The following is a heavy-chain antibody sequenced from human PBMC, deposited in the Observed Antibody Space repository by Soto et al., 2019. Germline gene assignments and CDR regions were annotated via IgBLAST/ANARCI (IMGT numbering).Heavy chain of an antibody. V-gene: IGHV1-2*02. CDR3: ARGYIQGVQRWGYYGMDV. D-gene: IGHD1-1*01. Sequence: QVQLVQSGAEVKKPGASVKVSCKASGYTFTGYYMHWVRQAPGQGLEWMGWINPNSGGTNYAQKFQGRVTMTRDTAISQADMELSRLRSDDTAVYYCARGYIQGVQRWGYYGMDVWGQGNTVTVSS. J-gene: IGHJ6*02. CDR1: GYTFTGYY. CDR2: INPNSGGT.